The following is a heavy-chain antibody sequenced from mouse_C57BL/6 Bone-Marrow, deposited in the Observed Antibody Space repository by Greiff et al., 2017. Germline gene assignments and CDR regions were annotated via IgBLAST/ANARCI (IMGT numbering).Heavy chain of an antibody. D-gene: IGHD2-10*02. Sequence: EVQLMESGGDLVKPGGSLKLSCAASGFTFSSYGMSWVRQTPDKRLEWVATISSGGSYTYYPDSVKGPFTISRDNAKNTLYLQRRSLKSKDTSMYYCSSFSKYTFDYWGQGTTLTVSS. J-gene: IGHJ2*01. CDR3: SSFSKYTFDY. CDR1: GFTFSSYG. CDR2: ISSGGSYT. V-gene: IGHV5-6*01.